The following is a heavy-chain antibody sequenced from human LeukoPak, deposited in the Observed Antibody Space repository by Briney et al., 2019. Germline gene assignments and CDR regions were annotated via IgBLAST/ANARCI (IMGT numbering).Heavy chain of an antibody. V-gene: IGHV3-23*01. J-gene: IGHJ4*02. CDR1: GFTFSSFA. D-gene: IGHD6-13*01. CDR2: MSGDATST. CDR3: AKRTSGSSWYSSDY. Sequence: GGSLRLPCAASGFTFSSFAMNWVRQAPGKGLEWVSTMSGDATSTYYADSVKGRFPISRDNSKNTLYLQMNSLRAEDTAVYYCAKRTSGSSWYSSDYWGQGTLVTVSS.